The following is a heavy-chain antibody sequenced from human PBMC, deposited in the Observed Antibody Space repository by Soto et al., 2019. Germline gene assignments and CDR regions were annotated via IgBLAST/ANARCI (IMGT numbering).Heavy chain of an antibody. CDR3: AGGIATGQLDP. D-gene: IGHD2-15*01. Sequence: ASVKVSCKASGYTFTRYTMNWVRQAPGQRLEWMGWINPDNGNTKSSQKFQDRVIITRDTSASTAYMDLSSLRSEDTAVYYCAGGIATGQLDPWGQGTLVTVSS. CDR1: GYTFTRYT. V-gene: IGHV1-3*01. J-gene: IGHJ5*02. CDR2: INPDNGNT.